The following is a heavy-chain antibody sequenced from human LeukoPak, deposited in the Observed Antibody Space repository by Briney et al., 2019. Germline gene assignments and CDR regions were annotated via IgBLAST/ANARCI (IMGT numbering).Heavy chain of an antibody. CDR3: ARDYTADSNGYFDY. CDR2: ISWDGDNT. CDR1: GFTFDDKA. J-gene: IGHJ4*02. V-gene: IGHV3-43D*04. Sequence: TGGSLRLSCAASGFTFDDKAMLWVRQGPGKGLEWVALISWDGDNTYYSDSVKGRFTISRDNSKDSVYLQMNSLRVDDTALYFCARDYTADSNGYFDYWGQGTLVTASS. D-gene: IGHD3-22*01.